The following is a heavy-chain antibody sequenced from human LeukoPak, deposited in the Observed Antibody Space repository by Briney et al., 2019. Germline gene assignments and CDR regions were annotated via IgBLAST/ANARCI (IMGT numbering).Heavy chain of an antibody. J-gene: IGHJ6*04. CDR3: ARPVYGSVNRMDV. Sequence: GESLKISCKGSGYSFTSYWISWVRQMPGKGLEWMGRIDPSDSYTNYSPSFQGHVTISADKSISTAYLQWSSLKASDTAMYYCARPVYGSVNRMDVWGKGTTVTVSP. CDR2: IDPSDSYT. D-gene: IGHD3-10*01. V-gene: IGHV5-10-1*01. CDR1: GYSFTSYW.